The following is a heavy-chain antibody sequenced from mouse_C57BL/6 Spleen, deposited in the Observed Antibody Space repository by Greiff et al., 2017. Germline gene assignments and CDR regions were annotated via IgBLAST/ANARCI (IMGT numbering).Heavy chain of an antibody. D-gene: IGHD2-5*01. CDR1: GYTFTDYY. J-gene: IGHJ4*01. V-gene: IGHV1-26*01. CDR3: AREGSNRAMDY. Sequence: VQLQQSGPELVKPGASVKISCKASGYTFTDYYMNWVKQSHGKSLEWIGDINPNNGGTSYNQKFKGKATLTVDKSSSTAYMELRSLTSEDSAVYYCAREGSNRAMDYWGQGTSVTVSS. CDR2: INPNNGGT.